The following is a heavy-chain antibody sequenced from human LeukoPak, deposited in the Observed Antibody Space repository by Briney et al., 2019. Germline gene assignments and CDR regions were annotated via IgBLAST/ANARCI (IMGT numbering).Heavy chain of an antibody. V-gene: IGHV4-4*09. D-gene: IGHD6-19*01. J-gene: IGHJ3*02. CDR2: IYTSGST. Sequence: PSETLSLTCTVSGGSISSYYWSWIRQPPGKGLEWIGYIYTSGSTNYNPSPKSRVTISVDTSKNQFSLKLSSVTAADTAVYYCARYSSGPFDIWGQGTMVTVSS. CDR3: ARYSSGPFDI. CDR1: GGSISSYY.